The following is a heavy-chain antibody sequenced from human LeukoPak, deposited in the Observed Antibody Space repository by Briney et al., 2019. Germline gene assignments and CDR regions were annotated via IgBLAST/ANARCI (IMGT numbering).Heavy chain of an antibody. CDR2: INPTTGGT. D-gene: IGHD3-10*01. Sequence: ASVKVSCKASGYTFTVYYIHWARQAPGQGLEWMSWINPTTGGTNYAQKFQGRVTMTRNTSITTAYMELSSLRSDDTAIYYCARKFLGSRGYYFDYWGQGTLVIVSS. J-gene: IGHJ4*02. CDR1: GYTFTVYY. V-gene: IGHV1-2*02. CDR3: ARKFLGSRGYYFDY.